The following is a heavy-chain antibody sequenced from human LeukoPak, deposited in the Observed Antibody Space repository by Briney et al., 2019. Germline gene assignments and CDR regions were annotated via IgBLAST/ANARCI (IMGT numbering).Heavy chain of an antibody. CDR3: AKDFSPRRSMAHHHDAFDI. Sequence: PGGSLRLSCAASGFTFSSYEMNWVRQAPGKGLEWVSYISSSGSTIYYADSVKGRFTISRDNSKNTLYPQMNSLRAEDTAVYYCAKDFSPRRSMAHHHDAFDIWGQGTMVTVSS. CDR1: GFTFSSYE. CDR2: ISSSGSTI. J-gene: IGHJ3*02. D-gene: IGHD2/OR15-2a*01. V-gene: IGHV3-48*03.